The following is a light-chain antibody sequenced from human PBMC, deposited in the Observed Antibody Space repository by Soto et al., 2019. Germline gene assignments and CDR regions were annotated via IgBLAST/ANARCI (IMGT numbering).Light chain of an antibody. Sequence: QSVLTQPPSASGTPGQRVTISCSGSSSNIGSNTVNWYQQLPGTAPKLLIYNNNQRPSVVPDRFSGSKSGTSASLAISGLQSEDGADYYCAAWDDSLNGLVFGTGTKVTVL. V-gene: IGLV1-44*01. CDR3: AAWDDSLNGLV. CDR1: SSNIGSNT. J-gene: IGLJ1*01. CDR2: NNN.